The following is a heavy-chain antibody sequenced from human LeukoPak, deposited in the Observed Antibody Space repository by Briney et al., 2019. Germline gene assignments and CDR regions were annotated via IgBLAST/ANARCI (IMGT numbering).Heavy chain of an antibody. Sequence: SETLSLTCAVSGGSISSSNWWSWVRQPPGKGLEWLGEIYHSGSTNYNPSLKSRVTISVDKSKNQFSLKLSSVTAADTAVYYCARETTGTTYYYYGMDVWGKGTTVTVSS. CDR2: IYHSGST. J-gene: IGHJ6*04. CDR3: ARETTGTTYYYYGMDV. V-gene: IGHV4-4*02. CDR1: GGSISSSNW. D-gene: IGHD1-1*01.